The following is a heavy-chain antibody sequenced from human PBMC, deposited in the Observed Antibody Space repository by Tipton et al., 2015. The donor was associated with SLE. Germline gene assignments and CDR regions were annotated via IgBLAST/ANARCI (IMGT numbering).Heavy chain of an antibody. D-gene: IGHD3-16*01. CDR3: ARVGGNLAIDI. V-gene: IGHV4-38-2*01. CDR2: IYHSGST. Sequence: LRLSCAASGFTFSSYAITWVRQPPGKGLEWIGSIYHSGSTYYNPSLKSRVTISVDTSKNQFSLKLSSVTAADTAVYYCARVGGNLAIDIWGQGTMVTVSS. J-gene: IGHJ3*02. CDR1: GFTFSSYA.